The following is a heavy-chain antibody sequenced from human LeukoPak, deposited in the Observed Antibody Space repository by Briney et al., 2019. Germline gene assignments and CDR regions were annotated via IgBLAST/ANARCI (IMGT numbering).Heavy chain of an antibody. CDR3: ARGRKRSLAEYFQH. CDR1: GFTFSSYA. J-gene: IGHJ1*01. Sequence: PGGSLRLSCAASGFTFSSYAMHWVRQAPGKGLEWVAVISYDGSNKYYADSVKGRFTISRDNSKNTLYLQMNSLRAEDTAVYYCARGRKRSLAEYFQHWGQGTLVTVSS. V-gene: IGHV3-30-3*01. CDR2: ISYDGSNK.